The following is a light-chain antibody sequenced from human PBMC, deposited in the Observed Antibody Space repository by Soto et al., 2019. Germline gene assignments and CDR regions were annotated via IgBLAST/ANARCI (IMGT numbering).Light chain of an antibody. CDR2: EVS. J-gene: IGLJ1*01. CDR1: SSDVGIYNY. V-gene: IGLV2-14*01. Sequence: QSALTKPASVSGSPGQSIAISCTGSSSDVGIYNYVSWYQQHPGKVPKLIIYEVSNRPSGVSNRFSGSKSGNTASLTISGLQAEDEADYYCSSYTTSSTRVFGTGPKVTV. CDR3: SSYTTSSTRV.